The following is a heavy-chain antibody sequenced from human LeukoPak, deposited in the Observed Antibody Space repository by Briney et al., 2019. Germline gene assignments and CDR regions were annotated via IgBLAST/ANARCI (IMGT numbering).Heavy chain of an antibody. D-gene: IGHD6-13*01. V-gene: IGHV3-33*01. CDR3: ARDPKYSNSWFFDY. J-gene: IGHJ4*02. Sequence: GGSLRLSCAASGFAFSRSGMHWVRQAPGKGLEWVAVVWYDGSNKHYADSVKGRFTISRDNSNNTLYLQMNSLRAEDTAVYYCARDPKYSNSWFFDYWGQGALVTVSS. CDR1: GFAFSRSG. CDR2: VWYDGSNK.